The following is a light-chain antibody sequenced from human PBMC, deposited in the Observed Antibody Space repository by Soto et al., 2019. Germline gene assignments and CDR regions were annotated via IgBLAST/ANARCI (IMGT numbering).Light chain of an antibody. J-gene: IGKJ2*01. Sequence: EIVLTQSPGTLSLSPGERATLSCRPSQSVSSNYLAWYQQKPGQAPRLIIYGASSRATGIPERFSGSGSGTDFTLTISRLEPEDFAVYYCQQYANSPLTFGLGTKLEI. CDR1: QSVSSNY. V-gene: IGKV3-20*01. CDR2: GAS. CDR3: QQYANSPLT.